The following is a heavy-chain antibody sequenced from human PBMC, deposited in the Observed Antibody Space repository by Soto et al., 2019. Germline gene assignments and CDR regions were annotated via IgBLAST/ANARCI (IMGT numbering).Heavy chain of an antibody. D-gene: IGHD3-10*01. CDR2: ISGSGGST. J-gene: IGHJ4*02. CDR3: AKASGWFGEFDY. Sequence: EVQLLESGGGLVQPGGSLRLSCAASGFTFSSYAMSWVRQAPGKELEWVSAISGSGGSTYYADSVKGRFTISRDNSKNTPYLQMNSLRAEDTAVYYCAKASGWFGEFDYWGQGTLVTVSS. CDR1: GFTFSSYA. V-gene: IGHV3-23*01.